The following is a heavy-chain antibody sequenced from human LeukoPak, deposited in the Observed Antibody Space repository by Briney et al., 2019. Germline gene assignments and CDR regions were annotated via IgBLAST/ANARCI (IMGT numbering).Heavy chain of an antibody. CDR1: GYSFPSYW. J-gene: IGHJ4*02. CDR3: ARQIAVAGDFDY. CDR2: IYPGDSDT. D-gene: IGHD6-19*01. V-gene: IGHV5-51*01. Sequence: GQSVKFSCKGSGYSFPSYWIGWVRQMPGKGLEWMGIIYPGDSDTRYSPSFQGQVTISADKSISTAYLQWSSLKASDTAMYYCARQIAVAGDFDYWGQGTLVTVSS.